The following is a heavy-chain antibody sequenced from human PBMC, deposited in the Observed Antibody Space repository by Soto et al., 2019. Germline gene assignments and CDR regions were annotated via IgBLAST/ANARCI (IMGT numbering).Heavy chain of an antibody. Sequence: SETLSLTCAVYGGSFSGYYWSWIRQPPGKGLEWIGEINHSGSTNYNPSLKSRVTISVDTSKNQFSLKLSSVTAADTVVYYCARMVMVRGVIITLWFDPWGQGTLVTVSS. CDR2: INHSGST. D-gene: IGHD3-10*01. CDR3: ARMVMVRGVIITLWFDP. V-gene: IGHV4-34*01. CDR1: GGSFSGYY. J-gene: IGHJ5*02.